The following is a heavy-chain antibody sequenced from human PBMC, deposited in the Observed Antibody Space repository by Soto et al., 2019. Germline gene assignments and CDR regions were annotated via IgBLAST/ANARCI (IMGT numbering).Heavy chain of an antibody. J-gene: IGHJ4*02. D-gene: IGHD4-17*01. Sequence: QVQLQESGPGLVKPSETLALTCTVSGGSISSYYWSWIRQPPGKGLEWIGYIYYSGSTNYNPSLKRRFTISVDTSKNPFSLKLSSVTAADTAVYYCARDNGDFDYWGQGTLVTVSS. V-gene: IGHV4-59*01. CDR1: GGSISSYY. CDR2: IYYSGST. CDR3: ARDNGDFDY.